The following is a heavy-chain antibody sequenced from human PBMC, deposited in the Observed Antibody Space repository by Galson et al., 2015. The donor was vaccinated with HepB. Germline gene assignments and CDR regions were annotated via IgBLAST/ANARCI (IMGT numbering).Heavy chain of an antibody. CDR2: ISGSSLYT. CDR3: ARRGGPYGDFDYGLDV. Sequence: SLRLSCAASGFIFSDYYVTWVRQAPGKGLEWLSYISGSSLYTQSADSVKGRFTTSRDNAKNSLYLHMNSLRVEDTAVYYCARRGGPYGDFDYGLDVWGQGTTVTVSS. J-gene: IGHJ6*02. V-gene: IGHV3-11*06. CDR1: GFIFSDYY. D-gene: IGHD4-17*01.